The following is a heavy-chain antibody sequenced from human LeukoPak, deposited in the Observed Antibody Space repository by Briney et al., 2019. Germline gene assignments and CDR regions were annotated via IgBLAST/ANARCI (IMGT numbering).Heavy chain of an antibody. V-gene: IGHV3-21*01. CDR2: IGSSSSYM. CDR3: ARDQLKTGSYFDY. J-gene: IGHJ4*02. Sequence: GGSLRLSCAASGFTFSSYSMNWVRQAPGKGLEWVSSIGSSSSYMYYADSVKGRFTISRDNAKNSLYLQMNSLRAEDTAVYYCARDQLKTGSYFDYWGQGTLVTVSS. D-gene: IGHD3-10*01. CDR1: GFTFSSYS.